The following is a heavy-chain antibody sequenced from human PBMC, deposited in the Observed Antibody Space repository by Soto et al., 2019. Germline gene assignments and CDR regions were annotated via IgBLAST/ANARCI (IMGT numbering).Heavy chain of an antibody. J-gene: IGHJ4*02. D-gene: IGHD2-15*01. CDR2: ISYDGSNK. Sequence: QVQLVESGGGVVQPGRSLRLSCAASGFTFSSYAMQWVRQAPGKGLEWVAVISYDGSNKYYADSVKGRFTISRDNSKNTLYLQMNSLRAKDTAVYYCARSAYGSVVTNFDYWGQGTLVTVSS. V-gene: IGHV3-30-3*01. CDR3: ARSAYGSVVTNFDY. CDR1: GFTFSSYA.